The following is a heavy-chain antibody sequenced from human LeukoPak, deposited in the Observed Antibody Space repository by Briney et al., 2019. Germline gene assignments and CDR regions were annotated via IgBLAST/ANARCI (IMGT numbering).Heavy chain of an antibody. CDR2: IYYSGST. CDR3: ARRKMDSSGWYFFDY. J-gene: IGHJ4*02. Sequence: SETLSLTCTVSAGSISGYYWSWIRQPPGKGLDWIGYIYYSGSTNYNPSLKSRVTMSVDTSKNQFSLKLSSVTAADTAVYLCARRKMDSSGWYFFDYWGQGTLVTVSS. D-gene: IGHD6-19*01. CDR1: AGSISGYY. V-gene: IGHV4-59*08.